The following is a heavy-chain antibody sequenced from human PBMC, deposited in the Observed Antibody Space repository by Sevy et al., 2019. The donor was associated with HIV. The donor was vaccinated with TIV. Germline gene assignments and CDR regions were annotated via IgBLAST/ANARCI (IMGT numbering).Heavy chain of an antibody. CDR3: ARDRDIAFGGGDAFDI. CDR1: GGTFDTYS. CDR2: ITPFFRTA. Sequence: ASVKVSCKTSGGTFDTYSISWLRQAPGQGLEWMGGITPFFRTANYAQKFQGRVTITADESTGTDYIDLSSLRSEDSAVYYCARDRDIAFGGGDAFDIWGQGTMVTVSS. D-gene: IGHD3-16*01. V-gene: IGHV1-69*13. J-gene: IGHJ3*02.